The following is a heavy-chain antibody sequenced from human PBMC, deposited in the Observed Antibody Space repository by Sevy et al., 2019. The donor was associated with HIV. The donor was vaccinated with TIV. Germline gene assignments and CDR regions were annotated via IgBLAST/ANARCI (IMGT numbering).Heavy chain of an antibody. J-gene: IGHJ4*02. CDR3: ARWSISIDY. Sequence: ASVKVSCKASGGTFSSYIVSWVRQAPGQGLEWMGGITPVLGTTNYAHKFKGRVTITADESTNTVYMEMTRLKSEDTAVYYCARWSISIDYWGQGTLVTVSS. CDR1: GGTFSSYI. CDR2: ITPVLGTT. V-gene: IGHV1-69*13.